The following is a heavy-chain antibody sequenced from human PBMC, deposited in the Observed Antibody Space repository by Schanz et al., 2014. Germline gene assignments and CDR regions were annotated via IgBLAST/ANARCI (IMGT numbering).Heavy chain of an antibody. CDR1: GFTFSSYA. V-gene: IGHV3-30*04. Sequence: VQLLESGGGVVQPGRSLRLSCAASGFTFSSYALHWVRQAPGKGLEWVAFVPFDGSQKFYADSVKGRFTISRDNAKNSLYLEMNSLRAEDTALYYCARDRRNADLDYWGQGTLVTVSS. CDR3: ARDRRNADLDY. J-gene: IGHJ4*02. CDR2: VPFDGSQK. D-gene: IGHD1-1*01.